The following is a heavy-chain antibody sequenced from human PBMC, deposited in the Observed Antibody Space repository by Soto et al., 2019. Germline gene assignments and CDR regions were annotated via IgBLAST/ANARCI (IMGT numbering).Heavy chain of an antibody. CDR3: ATSYDSGFDP. V-gene: IGHV1-18*04. J-gene: IGHJ5*02. CDR1: GYSFTTYD. CDR2: ISPYNGNT. Sequence: GASVKVSCKASGYSFTTYDISWLRQAPGQGLEWMGRISPYNGNTNYAQNFQDRVTMTADTSSSTAYMELRGLRSDDTAIYYCATSYDSGFDPWGQGTLVTVPQ. D-gene: IGHD3-3*01.